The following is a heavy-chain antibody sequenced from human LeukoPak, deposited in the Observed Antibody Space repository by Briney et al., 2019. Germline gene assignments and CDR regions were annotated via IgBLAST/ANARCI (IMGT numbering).Heavy chain of an antibody. D-gene: IGHD3-22*01. CDR1: GGSISSYY. CDR3: AREKSYDSSGYYVDY. V-gene: IGHV4-59*12. CDR2: IYYSGST. Sequence: SETLSLTCTVSGGSISSYYWSWIRQPPGKGLEWIGYIYYSGSTNYNPSLKSRVTISVDTSKNQFSLKLSSVTAADTAVYYCAREKSYDSSGYYVDYWGQGTLVTVSS. J-gene: IGHJ4*02.